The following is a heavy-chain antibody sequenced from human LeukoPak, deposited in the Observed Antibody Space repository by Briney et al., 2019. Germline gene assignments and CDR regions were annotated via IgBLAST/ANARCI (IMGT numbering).Heavy chain of an antibody. D-gene: IGHD3-22*01. J-gene: IGHJ5*02. V-gene: IGHV3-23*01. CDR2: FSNSGEST. Sequence: HPGGSLRLSCAASGFTFSAYAMSWVRQAPGKGLEWVSSFSNSGESTYYADSVKGRFTMSRDESKKMLYLQMNSLRAEDTAVYYCAKGSSGYFVDLWGQGTLVTVSS. CDR1: GFTFSAYA. CDR3: AKGSSGYFVDL.